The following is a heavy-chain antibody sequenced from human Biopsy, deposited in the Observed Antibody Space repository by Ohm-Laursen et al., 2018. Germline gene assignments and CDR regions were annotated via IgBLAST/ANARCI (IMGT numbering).Heavy chain of an antibody. CDR1: GFPFSDYY. D-gene: IGHD4-23*01. V-gene: IGHV3-11*01. J-gene: IGHJ6*02. CDR2: ISSGGTTI. CDR3: ARDTRWSPYHMDV. Sequence: SLRLSCAAFGFPFSDYYMRWIRQAPGKGLKWVSYISSGGTTIYYADSVKGRFTISRDNAKNSLYLQMNSLRADDTAVYYCARDTRWSPYHMDVWGQGTTVTVSS.